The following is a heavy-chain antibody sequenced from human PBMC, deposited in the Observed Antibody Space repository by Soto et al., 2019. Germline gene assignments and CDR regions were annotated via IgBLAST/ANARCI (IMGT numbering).Heavy chain of an antibody. CDR2: TSYDGNNK. CDR3: AKGGGSARDFDY. V-gene: IGHV3-30*18. CDR1: GFTFGNYG. J-gene: IGHJ4*02. D-gene: IGHD1-26*01. Sequence: PGGFLRLSCTGSGFTFGNYGMHWVRQAPGKGLEWVASTSYDGNNKYYADSLKGRSTISRDNSKKMVYLQMTSLGPEDTAVYYCAKGGGSARDFDYWGQGALVTVSS.